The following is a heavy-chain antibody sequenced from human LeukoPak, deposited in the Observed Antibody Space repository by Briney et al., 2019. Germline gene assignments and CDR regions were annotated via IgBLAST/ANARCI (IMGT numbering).Heavy chain of an antibody. V-gene: IGHV4-61*02. J-gene: IGHJ4*02. D-gene: IGHD6-6*01. CDR3: ARDFLVSSSSFSYFDY. CDR1: GGSISSGSYY. CDR2: IYTSGST. Sequence: IPSETLSLTCTVSGGSISSGSYYWSWIRQPAGKGLEWIGRIYTSGSTNYNPSLKSRVTMSVDTSKNQFSLKLSSVTAADTAVYYCARDFLVSSSSFSYFDYWGQGTLVTVSS.